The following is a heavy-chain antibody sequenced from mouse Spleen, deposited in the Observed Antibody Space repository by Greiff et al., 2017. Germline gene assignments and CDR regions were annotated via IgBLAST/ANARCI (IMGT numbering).Heavy chain of an antibody. CDR2: IWSGGST. CDR3: AIYDYDLDY. J-gene: IGHJ2*01. V-gene: IGHV2-2*01. Sequence: QVHVKQSGPGLVQPSQSLSITCTVSGFSLTSYGVHWVRQSPGKGLEWLGVIWSGGSTDYNAAFISRLSISKDNSKSQVFFKMNSLQADDTAIYYCAIYDYDLDYWGQGTTLTVSS. CDR1: GFSLTSYG. D-gene: IGHD2-4*01.